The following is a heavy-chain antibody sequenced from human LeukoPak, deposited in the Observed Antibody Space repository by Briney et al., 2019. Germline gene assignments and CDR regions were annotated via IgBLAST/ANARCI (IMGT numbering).Heavy chain of an antibody. CDR1: GYTFNLYG. Sequence: RASVKVSCKASGYTFNLYGVNWVRQAPGQGLEWMGWTSGFNGHTKYAQNLQDRVTMTTDTSTSTAYMELRSLRSDDTAVYYCARAWLRRKFYYYMDVWGKGTTVTVSS. D-gene: IGHD5-12*01. CDR3: ARAWLRRKFYYYMDV. V-gene: IGHV1-18*01. CDR2: TSGFNGHT. J-gene: IGHJ6*03.